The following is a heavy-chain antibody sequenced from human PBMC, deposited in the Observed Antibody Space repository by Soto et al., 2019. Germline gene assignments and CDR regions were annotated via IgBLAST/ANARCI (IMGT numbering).Heavy chain of an antibody. CDR1: GASLSDNY. J-gene: IGHJ4*02. CDR3: AKDFGHYDVVSGYPTFGN. CDR2: INHSGNT. D-gene: IGHD3-3*01. Sequence: PSETLSLTCAVYGASLSDNYCNWLRQPPGKGLEWIGEINHSGNTNYNPSLRSRVTISIDTSKNQLSLNLRSVPAADTAVYYCAKDFGHYDVVSGYPTFGNWGQGTSVTVSS. V-gene: IGHV4-34*01.